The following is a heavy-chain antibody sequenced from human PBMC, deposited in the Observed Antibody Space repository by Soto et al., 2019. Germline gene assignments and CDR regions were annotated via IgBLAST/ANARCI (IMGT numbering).Heavy chain of an antibody. V-gene: IGHV3-33*01. CDR2: IWYDGSNK. Sequence: GGSLRLSCAASGFNFSSYGMHWVRQATGKGLEWVAVIWYDGSNKYYADSVKGRFTISRDNSKNTLYLQMNSLRAEDTAVYYCARDSYGSGSYYTYFDYWGQGTLVTVSS. CDR1: GFNFSSYG. CDR3: ARDSYGSGSYYTYFDY. D-gene: IGHD3-10*01. J-gene: IGHJ4*02.